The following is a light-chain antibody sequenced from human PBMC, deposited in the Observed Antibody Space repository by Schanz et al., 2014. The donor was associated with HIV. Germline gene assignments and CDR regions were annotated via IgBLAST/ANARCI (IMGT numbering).Light chain of an antibody. Sequence: QSALTQPPSASGSPGQSVTISCTGASSDVAGYNFVSWYQQHPGKAPKLVIYEVSKRPSGVSHRFSGAKSGNTASLTISGLQAEDEADYYCCSYAGISTVVFGGGTKLTVL. CDR2: EVS. CDR3: CSYAGISTVV. V-gene: IGLV2-23*02. CDR1: SSDVAGYNF. J-gene: IGLJ2*01.